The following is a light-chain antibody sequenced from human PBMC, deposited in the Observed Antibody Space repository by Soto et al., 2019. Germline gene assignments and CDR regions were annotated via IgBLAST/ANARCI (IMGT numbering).Light chain of an antibody. J-gene: IGLJ2*01. V-gene: IGLV2-14*01. CDR1: SSDIGCYNY. Sequence: QSALTQPASVSGSPGQSITISCTGNSSDIGCYNYVSWYQQHPGKAPKLMIYEVSNRPSGVSNRFSGSKSGNTASLTISGLQAEDEADYYCNSYTSSATPGVFGGGTKLTVL. CDR3: NSYTSSATPGV. CDR2: EVS.